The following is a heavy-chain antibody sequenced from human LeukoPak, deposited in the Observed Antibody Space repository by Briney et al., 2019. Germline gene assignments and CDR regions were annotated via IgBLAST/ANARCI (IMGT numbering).Heavy chain of an antibody. CDR2: INPNSGGT. CDR3: ARAPSPTVTYFDY. Sequence: ASVKGSCKASGYTFTGYYMYWVRQAPGQGLEWMGWINPNSGGTNYAQKFQGRVTMTRDTSISTAYMELSRLRSDDTAVYYCARAPSPTVTYFDYWGQGTLVTVSS. CDR1: GYTFTGYY. V-gene: IGHV1-2*02. J-gene: IGHJ4*02. D-gene: IGHD4-17*01.